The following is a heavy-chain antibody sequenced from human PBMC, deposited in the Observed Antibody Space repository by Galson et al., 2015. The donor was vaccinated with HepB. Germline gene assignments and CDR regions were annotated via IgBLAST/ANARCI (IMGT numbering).Heavy chain of an antibody. CDR1: GFTFSNAW. V-gene: IGHV3-15*07. Sequence: SLRLSCAASGFTFSNAWMNWVRQAPGKGLEWVGRIKSKTDGGTTDYAAPVKGRFTISRDDSKNTLYLQMNSLKTEDTAVYYCTTDWADIVATIWGGDFDYWGQGTLVTVSS. CDR3: TTDWADIVATIWGGDFDY. D-gene: IGHD5-12*01. CDR2: IKSKTDGGTT. J-gene: IGHJ4*02.